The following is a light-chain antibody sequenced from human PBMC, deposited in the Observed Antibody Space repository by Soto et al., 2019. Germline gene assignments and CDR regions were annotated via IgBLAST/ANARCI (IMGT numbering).Light chain of an antibody. J-gene: IGKJ3*01. CDR2: AAS. CDR3: QHYGSSLFT. CDR1: QSVSYSN. V-gene: IGKV3-20*01. Sequence: EIVLTQSPDTLSLSPGERVTLSCRASQSVSYSNLAWYQQKPGQAPRLLIYAASIGATGIPDRFSGSGSGTDFTLTISRLEPEDFAVFYCQHYGSSLFTFGPGTKVDFK.